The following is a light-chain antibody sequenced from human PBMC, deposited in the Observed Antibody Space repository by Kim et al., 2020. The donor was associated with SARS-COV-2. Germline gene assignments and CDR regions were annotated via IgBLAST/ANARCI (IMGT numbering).Light chain of an antibody. CDR1: SSDVGGYNY. CDR2: DVS. CDR3: CSYAGGYSHVL. J-gene: IGLJ2*01. Sequence: QSALTQPRSVSGSPGQSVTISCTGTSSDVGGYNYVSWYQKHPGKAPKLIIYDVSDRPSGVPDRFSGSKTGNTASLTISGLQAEDEADYYCCSYAGGYSHVLFGGGTQLTVL. V-gene: IGLV2-11*01.